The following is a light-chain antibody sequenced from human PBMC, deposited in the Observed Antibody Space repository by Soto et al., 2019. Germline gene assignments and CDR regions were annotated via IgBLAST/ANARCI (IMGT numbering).Light chain of an antibody. CDR1: QSISTW. V-gene: IGKV1-5*01. CDR3: QHYDSYSWT. CDR2: DAS. J-gene: IGKJ1*01. Sequence: DIQLTQSPSTLSAPVGRTGTSACRVSQSISTWLAWYQQKPGKAPKLLIYDASRLQSGVPSRFSGSGSGTEFTLAISSLQPDDFATYYCQHYDSYSWTFGQGTKVDIK.